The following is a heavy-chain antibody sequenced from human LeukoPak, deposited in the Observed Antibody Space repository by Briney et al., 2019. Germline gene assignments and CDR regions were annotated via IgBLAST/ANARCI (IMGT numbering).Heavy chain of an antibody. Sequence: GGSLRLSCAASGFAFSNYIMNWVRQAPGKGLECVSSITSTGRNIYYAESVKGRFTISRDNAKNSLYLQMNSLRAEGTAIYYCVKDSPQDCSIATCLDFWGQGTLVTVSS. J-gene: IGHJ4*02. V-gene: IGHV3-21*04. D-gene: IGHD2-2*01. CDR2: ITSTGRNI. CDR3: VKDSPQDCSIATCLDF. CDR1: GFAFSNYI.